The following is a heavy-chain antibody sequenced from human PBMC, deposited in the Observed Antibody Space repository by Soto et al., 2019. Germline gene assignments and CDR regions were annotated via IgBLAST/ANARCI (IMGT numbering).Heavy chain of an antibody. CDR3: ARTNGAYSNFFDY. V-gene: IGHV3-21*01. D-gene: IGHD2-8*01. Sequence: PGGSLRLSCAASGFTFSSYSMVWVRQAPEKGLEWVSSIGGSSGHIYYADSLKGRFTISRDNAKNSLYLQMNSLRVDDTAVYYCARTNGAYSNFFDYWGQGSLVIGSS. CDR2: IGGSSGHI. J-gene: IGHJ4*02. CDR1: GFTFSSYS.